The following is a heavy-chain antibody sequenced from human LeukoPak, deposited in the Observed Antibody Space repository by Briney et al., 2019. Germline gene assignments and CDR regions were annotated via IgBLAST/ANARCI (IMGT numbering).Heavy chain of an antibody. J-gene: IGHJ4*02. CDR3: ARGRHPGPTWISEY. CDR1: GYTFTGYY. Sequence: ASVKVSCKASGYTFTGYYMHWVRQAPGQGLEWMGWINPNSGGTNSAQKFQGRVAMTRDTSISTAYTELSRLRSDDTAVYYCARGRHPGPTWISEYWGQGTLVTVSS. D-gene: IGHD5-12*01. CDR2: INPNSGGT. V-gene: IGHV1-2*02.